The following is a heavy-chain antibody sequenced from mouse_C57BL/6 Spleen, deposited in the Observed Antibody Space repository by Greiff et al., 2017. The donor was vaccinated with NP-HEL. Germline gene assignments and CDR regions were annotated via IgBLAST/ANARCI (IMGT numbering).Heavy chain of an antibody. V-gene: IGHV5-17*01. J-gene: IGHJ4*01. CDR2: ISSGSSTI. Sequence: EVKLVESGGGLVKPGGSLQLSCAASGFTFSDYGMHWVRQAPEKGLEWVAYISSGSSTIYYADTVKGRFTISRDNAKNTLFLQMTSLRSEDTAMYYCARDAMDYWGQGTSVTVSS. CDR1: GFTFSDYG. CDR3: ARDAMDY.